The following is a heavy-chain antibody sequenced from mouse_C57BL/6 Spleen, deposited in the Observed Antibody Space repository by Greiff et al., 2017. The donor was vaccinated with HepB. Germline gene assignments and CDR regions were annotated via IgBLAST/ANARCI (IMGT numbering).Heavy chain of an antibody. V-gene: IGHV7-3*01. Sequence: EVHLVESGGGLVQPGGSLSLSCAASGFTFTDYYMSWVRQPPGKALEWLGFIRNKANGYTTEYSASVKGRFTISRDNSQSILYLQMNALRAEDSATYYCARLGADGYFFYAMDYWGQGTSVTVSS. CDR3: ARLGADGYFFYAMDY. CDR2: IRNKANGYTT. CDR1: GFTFTDYY. D-gene: IGHD2-3*01. J-gene: IGHJ4*01.